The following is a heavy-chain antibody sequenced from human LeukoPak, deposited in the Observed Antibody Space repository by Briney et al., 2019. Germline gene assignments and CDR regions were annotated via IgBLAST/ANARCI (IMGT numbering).Heavy chain of an antibody. CDR2: ISSSSSTI. Sequence: GGSLRLSCAASGFTFSSYSMTWVRQAPGKGLEWVSYISSSSSTIYYADSVKGRFTISRDNAKNSLYLQMNSLRDEDTAVYYCARDAPTTVVTPGLDFDYWGQGTLVTVSS. V-gene: IGHV3-48*02. J-gene: IGHJ4*02. CDR3: ARDAPTTVVTPGLDFDY. D-gene: IGHD4-23*01. CDR1: GFTFSSYS.